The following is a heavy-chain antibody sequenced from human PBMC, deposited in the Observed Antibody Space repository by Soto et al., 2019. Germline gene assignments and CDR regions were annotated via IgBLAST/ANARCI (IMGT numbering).Heavy chain of an antibody. Sequence: EVQLVESGGGLVQPGGSLRVSCAASGFTFSSFWMYWVRQAPGKGLAWVSRINSDGSSTNYADSVRGRVTISRDNAKNTLYLQMNSLRAEDTAVYYWASIDLWSGMDVWGQGTTVTVSS. CDR2: INSDGSST. CDR3: ASIDLWSGMDV. V-gene: IGHV3-74*01. CDR1: GFTFSSFW. J-gene: IGHJ6*02. D-gene: IGHD3-3*01.